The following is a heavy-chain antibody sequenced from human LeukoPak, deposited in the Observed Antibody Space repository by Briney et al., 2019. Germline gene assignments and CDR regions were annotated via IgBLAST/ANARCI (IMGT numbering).Heavy chain of an antibody. D-gene: IGHD3-22*01. CDR3: ARGVAHYYDSSGSDWFDP. CDR2: IYYTGNT. CDR1: GGSISSSSYY. V-gene: IGHV4-39*07. Sequence: SETLSLTCTVSGGSISSSSYYWGWIRQPPGKGLEWIGTIYYTGNTYYNPSLKSRVTISVDTSKNQFSLKLSSVTAADTAVYYCARGVAHYYDSSGSDWFDPWGQGTLVTVSS. J-gene: IGHJ5*02.